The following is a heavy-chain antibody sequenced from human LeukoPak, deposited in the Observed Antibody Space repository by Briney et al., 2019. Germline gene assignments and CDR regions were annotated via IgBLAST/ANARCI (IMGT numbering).Heavy chain of an antibody. V-gene: IGHV3-30*04. Sequence: QAGGSLRLSCAASGFTFSSYAMHWVRQAPGKGLEWVSLTSYDGGIKYYADSVKGRFTISRDNSKSTVFLQMNSLRAEDTAVYYCARITMSRFDPWGQGTLVTVS. D-gene: IGHD3-10*02. CDR1: GFTFSSYA. CDR3: ARITMSRFDP. J-gene: IGHJ5*02. CDR2: TSYDGGIK.